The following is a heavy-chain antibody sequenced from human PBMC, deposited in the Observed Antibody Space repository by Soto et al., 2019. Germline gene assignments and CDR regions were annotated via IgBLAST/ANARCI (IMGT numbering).Heavy chain of an antibody. D-gene: IGHD1-26*01. Sequence: GGSLRLSCAASGFTFSSYAMHWVRQAPGKGLEWVAVISYDGSNKYYADSVKGRFTISRDNSKNTLYLQMNSLRAEDTAVYYCAREGQSGSYRGDAFDIWGQGTMVTVSS. V-gene: IGHV3-30-3*01. CDR3: AREGQSGSYRGDAFDI. CDR2: ISYDGSNK. CDR1: GFTFSSYA. J-gene: IGHJ3*02.